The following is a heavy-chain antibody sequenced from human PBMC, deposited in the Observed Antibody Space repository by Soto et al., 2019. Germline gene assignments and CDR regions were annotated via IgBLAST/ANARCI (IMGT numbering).Heavy chain of an antibody. D-gene: IGHD6-19*01. Sequence: QVQLVESGGGVVQPGRSLRLSCAASGFTFSSYGMHWVRQAPGKGLEWVAVISYDGSNKYYADSVKGRFTISRDNAKNALYLQMNSLSAEDTAVYYCAKDRIAVAGIFDYGGQVTLVTVSS. J-gene: IGHJ4*02. CDR1: GFTFSSYG. CDR2: ISYDGSNK. V-gene: IGHV3-30*18. CDR3: AKDRIAVAGIFDY.